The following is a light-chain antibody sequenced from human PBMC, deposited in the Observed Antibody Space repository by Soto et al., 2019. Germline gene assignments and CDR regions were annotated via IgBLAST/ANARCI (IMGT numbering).Light chain of an antibody. CDR2: DAS. Sequence: DIQMTQSPSSLSASVGDRVTITCRASQSISNHLNWYQQKPGKAPKLLINDASSLQSGVPSRFSGSGSGTDFTLTITSLQPEDFATYPCQQRYITLYSFGQGTSLEIK. J-gene: IGKJ2*03. CDR3: QQRYITLYS. CDR1: QSISNH. V-gene: IGKV1-39*01.